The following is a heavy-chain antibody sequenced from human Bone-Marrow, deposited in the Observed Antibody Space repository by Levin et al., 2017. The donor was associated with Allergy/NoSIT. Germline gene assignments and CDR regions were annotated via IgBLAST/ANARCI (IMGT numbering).Heavy chain of an antibody. J-gene: IGHJ4*02. Sequence: QTGGSLRLSCAASGFTFSDYTMHWVRQAPGKGLEWVAAISYDASNKYYADSVKGRFTVSRDNSKNTLFLQVDSLRPEDTAVYYCARAKLWLDGDHVDWGQGILVSVSS. V-gene: IGHV3-30*04. CDR1: GFTFSDYT. CDR2: ISYDASNK. D-gene: IGHD4-17*01. CDR3: ARAKLWLDGDHVD.